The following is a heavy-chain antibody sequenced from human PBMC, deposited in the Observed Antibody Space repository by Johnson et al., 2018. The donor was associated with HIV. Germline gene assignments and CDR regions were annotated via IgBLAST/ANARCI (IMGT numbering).Heavy chain of an antibody. V-gene: IGHV3-NL1*01. D-gene: IGHD1-26*01. CDR1: GFTFSSYG. CDR3: AKGASGSKRRGAFHI. Sequence: QVQLVESGGGVVQPGGSLRLSCAASGFTFSSYGMHWVRQAPGKGLEWVSGIGGSGGRTYYPDSVKGRFTISRDNSKNTLYLHMNSLRAEDTAVYYCAKGASGSKRRGAFHIWGKGTMVTVSS. CDR2: IGGSGGRT. J-gene: IGHJ3*02.